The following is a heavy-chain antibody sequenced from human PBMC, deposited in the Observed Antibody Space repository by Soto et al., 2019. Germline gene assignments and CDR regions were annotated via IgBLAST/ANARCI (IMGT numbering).Heavy chain of an antibody. CDR2: IKSKTGGGTA. CDR1: GFTFSNAW. Sequence: SLRLSCAASGFTFSNAWMNWVRQAPGKGLEWVGRIKSKTGGGTADYAAPVKGRFTISRDDSKNTLYLQMNSLKTEDTAVYYCTTDTPYYYDSSGYVFVWGQGTLVTVSS. CDR3: TTDTPYYYDSSGYVFV. V-gene: IGHV3-15*07. D-gene: IGHD3-22*01. J-gene: IGHJ4*02.